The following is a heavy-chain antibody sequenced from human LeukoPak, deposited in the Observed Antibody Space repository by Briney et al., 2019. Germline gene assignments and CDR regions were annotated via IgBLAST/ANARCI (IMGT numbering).Heavy chain of an antibody. Sequence: GGSLRLSCAASGFTFSSYGMHWVRQAPGKGLEWVANIKQDGSEKYYVDSVKGRFTISRDNAKNSLYLQMNSLRAEDTAVYYCARGLYSSSWSVDYWGQGTLVTVSS. V-gene: IGHV3-7*01. CDR3: ARGLYSSSWSVDY. D-gene: IGHD6-13*01. CDR1: GFTFSSYG. CDR2: IKQDGSEK. J-gene: IGHJ4*02.